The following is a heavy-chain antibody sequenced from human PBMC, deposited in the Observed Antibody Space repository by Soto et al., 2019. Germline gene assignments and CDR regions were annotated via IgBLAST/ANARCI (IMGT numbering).Heavy chain of an antibody. V-gene: IGHV1-2*04. Sequence: ASVKVSCKASGYTFTGYYMHWVRQAPGQGLEWMGWINPNSGGTNYAQKFQGWVTMTRDTSISTAYMELSRLRSDDTAVYYCARDSVRTYSSGWLYYDYGMDVWGKGNTVTVSS. CDR1: GYTFTGYY. CDR2: INPNSGGT. CDR3: ARDSVRTYSSGWLYYDYGMDV. J-gene: IGHJ6*04. D-gene: IGHD6-19*01.